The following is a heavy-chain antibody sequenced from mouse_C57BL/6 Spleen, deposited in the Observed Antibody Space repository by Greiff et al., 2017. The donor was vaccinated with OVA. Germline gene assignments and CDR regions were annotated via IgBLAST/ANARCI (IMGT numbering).Heavy chain of an antibody. D-gene: IGHD1-1*01. CDR2: IDPSDSYT. J-gene: IGHJ1*03. CDR1: GYTFTSYW. Sequence: QVQLQQPGAELVKPGASVQLSCKASGYTFTSYWMQWVKQRPGQGLEWIGEIDPSDSYTNYNQKFKGKATLTVDTSSSTAYMQLSSLTSEDSAVYYCARYYYGSSSRFDVWGTGTTVTVSS. CDR3: ARYYYGSSSRFDV. V-gene: IGHV1-50*01.